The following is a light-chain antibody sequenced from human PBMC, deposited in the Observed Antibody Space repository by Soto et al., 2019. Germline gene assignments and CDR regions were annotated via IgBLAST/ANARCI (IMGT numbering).Light chain of an antibody. CDR2: DAS. Sequence: DIQMTQSPSTLSASVGDRVTITCRASQSITSWLAWYLQKPGKAPKLLIYDASNLESGVPSSFSGSGSGTEFTLTISSLQPDDFATYYFQQYDSYWTFGQGTKVEIK. CDR1: QSITSW. J-gene: IGKJ1*01. CDR3: QQYDSYWT. V-gene: IGKV1-5*01.